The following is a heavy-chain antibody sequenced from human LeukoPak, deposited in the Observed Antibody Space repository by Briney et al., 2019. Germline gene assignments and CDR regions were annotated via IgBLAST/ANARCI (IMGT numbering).Heavy chain of an antibody. Sequence: PSETLSLTCTVSGGSISSSSYYWGWIRQPPGKGLEWIGSIYYSGSTYYNPSLKSRVTISVDTSKNQFSLKLSSVTAADTAVYYCASVPGGSYYLDLGSDWGQGTLVTVPS. D-gene: IGHD1-26*01. CDR2: IYYSGST. J-gene: IGHJ4*02. V-gene: IGHV4-39*01. CDR3: ASVPGGSYYLDLGSD. CDR1: GGSISSSSYY.